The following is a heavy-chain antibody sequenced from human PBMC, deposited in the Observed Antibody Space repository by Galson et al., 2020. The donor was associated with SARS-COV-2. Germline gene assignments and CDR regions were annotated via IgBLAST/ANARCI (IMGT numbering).Heavy chain of an antibody. V-gene: IGHV4-34*01. D-gene: IGHD4-17*01. CDR1: GGSFSGYY. Sequence: SETLSLTCAVYGGSFSGYYWSWIRQPPGKGLEWIGEINHSGSTNYNPSLKSRVTISVDTSKNQFSLKLSSVTAADTAVYYCARWGDDYGGNGQYFQHWGQGTLVTVSS. CDR2: INHSGST. J-gene: IGHJ1*01. CDR3: ARWGDDYGGNGQYFQH.